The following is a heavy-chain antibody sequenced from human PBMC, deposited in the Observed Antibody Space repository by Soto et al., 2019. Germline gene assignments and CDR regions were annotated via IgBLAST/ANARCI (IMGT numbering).Heavy chain of an antibody. D-gene: IGHD4-17*01. CDR1: GGSISDYY. J-gene: IGHJ4*02. CDR3: ARRYGDCFDY. Sequence: PSETLSLTCTVSGGSISDYYWSWIRQPPGKGLEWIGYFSYGGGTNNSPSLKSRVTISVDTSKNQFSLKLSSVTAADTAVYYCARRYGDCFDYWGQGTLVTVSS. CDR2: FSYGGGT. V-gene: IGHV4-59*08.